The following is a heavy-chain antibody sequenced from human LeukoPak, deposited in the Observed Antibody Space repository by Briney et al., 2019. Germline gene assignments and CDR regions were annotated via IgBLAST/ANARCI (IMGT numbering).Heavy chain of an antibody. D-gene: IGHD3-10*01. V-gene: IGHV1-69*01. CDR2: IVPIFGTA. CDR3: ARGRVVREPRDYYGMDV. Sequence: SVKVSCKASGGTFSSYAISWVRQAPGQGLKWMGGIVPIFGTANYAQKFQGRVTITADESTSTAYMELSSLRSEDTAVYYCARGRVVREPRDYYGMDVWGKGTTVTVSS. J-gene: IGHJ6*04. CDR1: GGTFSSYA.